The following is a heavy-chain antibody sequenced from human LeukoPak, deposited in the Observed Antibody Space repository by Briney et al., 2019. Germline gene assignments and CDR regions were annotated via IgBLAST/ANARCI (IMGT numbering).Heavy chain of an antibody. CDR3: ARGQASCSNGVCYTLYDMDV. CDR1: GYRFTHYW. V-gene: IGHV5-51*01. D-gene: IGHD2-8*01. CDR2: IYSDDCDA. J-gene: IGHJ6*02. Sequence: GEALEISCKGSGYRFTHYWIGWVRQMPGKGLGLMGIIYSDDCDARYSPSFQGKVTISTDKSISTAYLEWSILKASDKAMYYCARGQASCSNGVCYTLYDMDVWGQGTTVTVSS.